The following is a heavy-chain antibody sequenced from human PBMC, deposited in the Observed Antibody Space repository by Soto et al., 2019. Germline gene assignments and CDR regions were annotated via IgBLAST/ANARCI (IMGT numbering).Heavy chain of an antibody. CDR1: GGTFSSYA. V-gene: IGHV1-69*13. J-gene: IGHJ6*02. CDR2: IIPIFGTA. D-gene: IGHD6-13*01. Sequence: SVKVSCKVSGGTFSSYAISWVRQAPGQGLEWMGGIIPIFGTANYAQKFQGRVTITADESTSTAYMELSSLRSEDTAVYYCARDPGGIAAAPTGYYYGMDVWGQGTTVTVSS. CDR3: ARDPGGIAAAPTGYYYGMDV.